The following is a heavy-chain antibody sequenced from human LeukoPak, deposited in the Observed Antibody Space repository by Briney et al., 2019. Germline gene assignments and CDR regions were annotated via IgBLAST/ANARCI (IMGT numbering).Heavy chain of an antibody. J-gene: IGHJ4*02. D-gene: IGHD2/OR15-2a*01. V-gene: IGHV1-18*01. Sequence: ASVKVSCKASGYTFTSYGISWVRQAPGQGLEWMGWIGAYNGNTNYAQKLQGRVTMTTDTSTSTAYMELRSLRSDDTAVYYCATINLLWSNFDYWGQGTLVTVSS. CDR2: IGAYNGNT. CDR3: ATINLLWSNFDY. CDR1: GYTFTSYG.